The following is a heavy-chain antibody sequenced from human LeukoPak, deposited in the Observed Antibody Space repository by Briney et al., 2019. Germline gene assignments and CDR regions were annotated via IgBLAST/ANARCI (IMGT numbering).Heavy chain of an antibody. CDR2: ISYDGSNK. Sequence: PGRSLRLSCAASGFTFSSYAMHWVRQAPGKGLEWVAVISYDGSNKYYADSVKGRFTISRDNSKNTLYLQMNSLRAEDTAVYYCARGRVVVVAPIDYWGQGTLVAVSS. CDR3: ARGRVVVVAPIDY. V-gene: IGHV3-30-3*01. J-gene: IGHJ4*02. D-gene: IGHD2-15*01. CDR1: GFTFSSYA.